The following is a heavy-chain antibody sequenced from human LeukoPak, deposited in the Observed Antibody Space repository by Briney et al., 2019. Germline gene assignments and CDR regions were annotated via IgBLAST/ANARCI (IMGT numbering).Heavy chain of an antibody. Sequence: GESLKISCKGSGYSFTSYWIGWVRQVPGKGLEWMGIIYPGDSDTRYSPSFQGQVTISADKSISTAYLQWSSLKASDTAMYYCARFPRGVVTHAAFDIWGQGTMVTVSS. V-gene: IGHV5-51*01. CDR3: ARFPRGVVTHAAFDI. CDR1: GYSFTSYW. CDR2: IYPGDSDT. D-gene: IGHD4-23*01. J-gene: IGHJ3*02.